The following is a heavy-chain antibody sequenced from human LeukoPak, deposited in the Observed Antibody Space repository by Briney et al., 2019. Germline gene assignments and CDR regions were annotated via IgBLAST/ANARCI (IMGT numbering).Heavy chain of an antibody. Sequence: SETLSLTCTISGGSVSDYYWSWIRQSPGKGLEWIGYIYYTVSTTYNPSLKSRVTISSDTSKNQFSLKLSYVTAADTAVYYCARDSDYYDSSGTPDIWGQGTMVTVSS. CDR2: IYYTVST. CDR1: GGSVSDYY. V-gene: IGHV4-59*02. J-gene: IGHJ3*02. CDR3: ARDSDYYDSSGTPDI. D-gene: IGHD3-22*01.